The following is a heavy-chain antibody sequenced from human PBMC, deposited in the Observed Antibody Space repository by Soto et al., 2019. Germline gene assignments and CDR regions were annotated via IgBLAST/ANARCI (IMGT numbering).Heavy chain of an antibody. J-gene: IGHJ6*02. CDR3: ARRTNYYYVMDV. Sequence: SETLSLTCTVSGGSITDDYWIWIRQPPGKGLEWIGYFFYNGNTNYNPSLKSRVTISVDTSKNQFSLKLSSATAADTAVYYCARRTNYYYVMDVWAKGPRSPSP. V-gene: IGHV4-59*01. CDR1: GGSITDDY. CDR2: FFYNGNT.